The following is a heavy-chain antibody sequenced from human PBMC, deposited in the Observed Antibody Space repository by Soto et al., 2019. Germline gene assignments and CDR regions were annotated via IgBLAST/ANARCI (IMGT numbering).Heavy chain of an antibody. CDR2: IYWDDDK. Sequence: SGHTLVNPTQTLTLTCTFSGFSLSTDDVGVGWIRQPPGKALDWLAVIYWDDDKRYSPSLKSRLTITKDTSKNQVLLTMTNMDPVDTATYFCARSKYSISSFDYWGQGALVTVSS. CDR1: GFSLSTDDVG. V-gene: IGHV2-5*02. D-gene: IGHD6-6*01. CDR3: ARSKYSISSFDY. J-gene: IGHJ4*02.